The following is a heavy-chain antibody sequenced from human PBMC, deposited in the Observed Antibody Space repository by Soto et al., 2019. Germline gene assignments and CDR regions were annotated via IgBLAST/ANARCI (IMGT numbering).Heavy chain of an antibody. V-gene: IGHV3-23*01. D-gene: IGHD4-17*01. CDR1: GFTLSSYG. Sequence: HPGGSLRLSCAASGFTLSSYGMSWVRQAPGKGLEWVSTISTIGGTAYNTYYADSVKGRFTISRDDSKNTLLLHMSSLRAEDTAVYYCARDLRDDFDDYRPYYLTFWGQGTLVTVSS. CDR2: ISTIGGTAYNT. CDR3: ARDLRDDFDDYRPYYLTF. J-gene: IGHJ4*02.